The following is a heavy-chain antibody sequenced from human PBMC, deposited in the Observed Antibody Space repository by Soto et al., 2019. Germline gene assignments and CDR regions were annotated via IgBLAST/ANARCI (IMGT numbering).Heavy chain of an antibody. D-gene: IGHD3-3*01. Sequence: LSLTCTVSGGSISSSSYYWGWIRQPPGKGLEWIGSIYYSGSTYYNPSLKSRVTISVDTSKNQFSLKLSSVTAADTAVYYCARSITISGVVITTYWYFDLWGRGTLVTVSS. V-gene: IGHV4-39*01. J-gene: IGHJ2*01. CDR2: IYYSGST. CDR1: GGSISSSSYY. CDR3: ARSITISGVVITTYWYFDL.